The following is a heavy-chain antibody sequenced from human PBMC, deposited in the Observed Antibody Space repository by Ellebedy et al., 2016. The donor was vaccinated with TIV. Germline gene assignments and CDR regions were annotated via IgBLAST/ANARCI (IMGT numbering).Heavy chain of an antibody. CDR1: GFTFSSYW. Sequence: PGGSLRLSCAASGFTFSSYWMNWVRQVPGKGPVWVSRINRDGSDTEYADSVEGRFIISRDNSKKTLYLQMNSLRAEDTAVYYCAKGRGGGSDSSAPRYYFDYWGLGTLVTVSS. J-gene: IGHJ4*02. D-gene: IGHD3-22*01. CDR3: AKGRGGGSDSSAPRYYFDY. V-gene: IGHV3-74*03. CDR2: INRDGSDT.